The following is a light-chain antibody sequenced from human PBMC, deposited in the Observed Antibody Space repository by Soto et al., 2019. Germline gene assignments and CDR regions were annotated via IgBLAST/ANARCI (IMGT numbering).Light chain of an antibody. CDR1: QSVLYSSNNKNY. CDR2: WAS. J-gene: IGKJ1*01. Sequence: DIVMNQSPDSLAVSLGERATINCKSSQSVLYSSNNKNYLAWYQQKPGQPPKLLIYWASTRESGVPDRFSGSGSGTGFTLTISSLQAEDVAVYYCQQYYSSPTWTFGQGTKVDIK. CDR3: QQYYSSPTWT. V-gene: IGKV4-1*01.